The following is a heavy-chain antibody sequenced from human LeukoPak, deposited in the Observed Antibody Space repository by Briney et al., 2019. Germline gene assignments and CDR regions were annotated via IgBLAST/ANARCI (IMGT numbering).Heavy chain of an antibody. CDR1: GGSISSGSYY. V-gene: IGHV4-61*02. Sequence: SETLSLTCTVSGGSISSGSYYWSWIRQLAGKGLEWIGRIYTSGSTNYNPSLKSRVTISVDTSKNQFSLKLSSVTAADTAVYYCARETAGYHDILTYYYYYYMDVWGKGTTVTISS. CDR2: IYTSGST. CDR3: ARETAGYHDILTYYYYYYMDV. D-gene: IGHD3-9*01. J-gene: IGHJ6*03.